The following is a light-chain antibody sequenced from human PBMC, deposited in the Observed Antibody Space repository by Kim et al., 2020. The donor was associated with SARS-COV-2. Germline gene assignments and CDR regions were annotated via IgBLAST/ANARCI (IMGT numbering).Light chain of an antibody. CDR2: GAS. J-gene: IGKJ2*01. V-gene: IGKV3-15*01. CDR3: QQYNNWPQT. CDR1: QSVSSY. Sequence: EIVMTQSPATLSVSPGERATLSCRASQSVSSYLAWYQQKPGQAPRLLIYGASTMATTFPARFSGSGSGTEFTLTISSLQSEDFAVYYCQQYNNWPQTFGQGTKLEI.